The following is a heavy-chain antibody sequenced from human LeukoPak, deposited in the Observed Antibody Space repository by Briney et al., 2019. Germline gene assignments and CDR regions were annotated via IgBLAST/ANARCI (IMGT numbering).Heavy chain of an antibody. J-gene: IGHJ4*02. CDR3: ARGSSGWYSHLGY. V-gene: IGHV4-59*01. CDR2: IYYSGST. D-gene: IGHD6-19*01. CDR1: GGSISSYY. Sequence: SETLSLTCTVSGGSISSYYWNWIRQPPGKGLEWIGYIYYSGSTNYNPSLKSRVTISVDSSKNQFSLKLSSVTAADAAVYYCARGSSGWYSHLGYWGQGTLVTVSS.